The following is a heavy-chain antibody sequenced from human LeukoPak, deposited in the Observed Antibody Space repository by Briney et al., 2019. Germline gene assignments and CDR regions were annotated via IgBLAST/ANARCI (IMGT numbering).Heavy chain of an antibody. V-gene: IGHV1-2*02. CDR1: GYTFTCYY. J-gene: IGHJ4*02. D-gene: IGHD2-15*01. Sequence: ASVKVSCKASGYTFTCYYMHWVRQAPGQGLEWMGWINPNSGGTNYAQKFQGRVTMTRDTSISTAYMELSRLRSDDTAVYYCARPTYCSGGSCYLGYFDYWGQGTLVTVSS. CDR3: ARPTYCSGGSCYLGYFDY. CDR2: INPNSGGT.